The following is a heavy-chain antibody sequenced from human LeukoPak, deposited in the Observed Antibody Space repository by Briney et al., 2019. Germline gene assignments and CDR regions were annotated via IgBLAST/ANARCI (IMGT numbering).Heavy chain of an antibody. D-gene: IGHD5-18*01. Sequence: GGSLRLSCAASGFTFSSYGMHWVRQAPGKGLEWVAFIRYDGSNKYYADSVKGRFTISRDNSKNTLYLQMNSLRAEDTAVYYCAKEARYSYGGGFFAYWGQGTLVTVSS. CDR2: IRYDGSNK. CDR1: GFTFSSYG. V-gene: IGHV3-30*02. CDR3: AKEARYSYGGGFFAY. J-gene: IGHJ4*02.